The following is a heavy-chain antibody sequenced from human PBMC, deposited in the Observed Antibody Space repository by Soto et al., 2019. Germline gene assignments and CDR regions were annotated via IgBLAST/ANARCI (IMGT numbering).Heavy chain of an antibody. CDR2: IYYSGST. D-gene: IGHD1-7*01. Sequence: QVQLQESGPGLVKPSETLSLTCTVSGGSISSYYWSWIRQPPGKGLEWIGYIYYSGSTNYNPSLKSRVTISVDTSKNQFSLKLSSVTAADTAVYYCARDKQELYYYYGMDVWGQGTTVTVSS. CDR1: GGSISSYY. CDR3: ARDKQELYYYYGMDV. J-gene: IGHJ6*02. V-gene: IGHV4-59*01.